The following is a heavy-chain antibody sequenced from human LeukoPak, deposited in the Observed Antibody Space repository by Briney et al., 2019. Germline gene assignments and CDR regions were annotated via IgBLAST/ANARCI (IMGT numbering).Heavy chain of an antibody. J-gene: IGHJ3*02. CDR3: AKEISLNDAFDI. V-gene: IGHV3-33*06. Sequence: GGSPRLSCAASGFTFSSYGMHWVRQAPGKGLEWVAIIWYDGNKYYADSVKGRFTISRDNSKNTLYLQINSLRAEDTAMYYCAKEISLNDAFDIWGQGTMVTVSS. CDR2: IWYDGNK. D-gene: IGHD2-15*01. CDR1: GFTFSSYG.